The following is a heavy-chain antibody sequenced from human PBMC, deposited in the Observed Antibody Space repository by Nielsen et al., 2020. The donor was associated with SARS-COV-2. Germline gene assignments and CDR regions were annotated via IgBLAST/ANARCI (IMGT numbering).Heavy chain of an antibody. CDR3: ARETIDHTSSFFDF. V-gene: IGHV3-30*14. CDR2: ISYDGTE. D-gene: IGHD2-2*01. CDR1: GFTFSNHA. Sequence: GESLKISCAASGFTFSNHAMHWVRQAPGKGLHWMAIISYDGTEHYADSVKGRFIISRDNSKNTIYLQMNSLTLEDAAVYFCARETIDHTSSFFDFWGQGTLVTVSS. J-gene: IGHJ4*02.